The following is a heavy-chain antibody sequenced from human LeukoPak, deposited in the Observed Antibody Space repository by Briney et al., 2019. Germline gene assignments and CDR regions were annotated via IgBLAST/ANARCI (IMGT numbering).Heavy chain of an antibody. CDR1: GYTFTSYA. CDR2: ISAGNGNT. D-gene: IGHD6-6*01. J-gene: IGHJ6*02. Sequence: ASVKVSCKASGYTFTSYAMHWVRQAPGQRLEWIGWISAGNGNTKYSQKFQGRVTITRDTSASTAYMELSSLRSEDTAVYYCARDTSIAARQLYYGMDVWGQGTTVTVSS. V-gene: IGHV1-3*01. CDR3: ARDTSIAARQLYYGMDV.